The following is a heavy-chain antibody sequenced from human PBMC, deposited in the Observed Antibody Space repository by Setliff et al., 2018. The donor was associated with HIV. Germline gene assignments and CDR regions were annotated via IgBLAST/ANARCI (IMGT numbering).Heavy chain of an antibody. V-gene: IGHV3-74*01. CDR3: ARDYMEGTNGGDYLQY. CDR2: ISGPGIHT. J-gene: IGHJ4*02. Sequence: GGSLRLSCAASGFPFSNYWMYWVRQAPGQGLVWVSRISGPGIHTGYGDSVKGRFTVSRDNAKNTVFLQMNSLRVEDTAIYYCARDYMEGTNGGDYLQYWGQGSLVTVSS. CDR1: GFPFSNYW. D-gene: IGHD3-10*02.